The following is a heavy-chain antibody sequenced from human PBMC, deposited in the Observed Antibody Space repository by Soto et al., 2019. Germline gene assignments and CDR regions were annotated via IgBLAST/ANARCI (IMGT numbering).Heavy chain of an antibody. V-gene: IGHV4-34*01. D-gene: IGHD3-22*01. Sequence: SEPLCLTWAVYGGHFIGSAGCWIRQTPGTGLAWIGEINHSGSTNYNPSLKSRVTISVDTSKNQFSLKLSSVAAADTAVYYCARGASGYYDSSGYYSPYYFDYWGQGTLVTVSS. CDR2: INHSGST. CDR3: ARGASGYYDSSGYYSPYYFDY. CDR1: GGHFIGSA. J-gene: IGHJ4*02.